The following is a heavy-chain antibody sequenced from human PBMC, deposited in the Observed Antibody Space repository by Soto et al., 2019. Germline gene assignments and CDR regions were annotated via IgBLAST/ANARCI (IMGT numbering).Heavy chain of an antibody. CDR2: IKQDGSEK. D-gene: IGHD2-21*02. CDR3: ARLTVVVTANWFDP. J-gene: IGHJ5*02. V-gene: IGHV3-7*05. CDR1: GFTFSSYW. Sequence: GGSLRLSCAASGFTFSSYWMSWVRQAPGKGLEWVANIKQDGSEKYYVDSVKGRFTISRDNAKNSLYLQMNSLRAEDTAVYYCARLTVVVTANWFDPWGQGTLVTVSS.